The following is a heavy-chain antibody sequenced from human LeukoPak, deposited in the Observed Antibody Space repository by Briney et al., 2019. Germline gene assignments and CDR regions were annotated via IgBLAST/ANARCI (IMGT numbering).Heavy chain of an antibody. J-gene: IGHJ4*02. CDR2: IYYSGST. CDR1: GGSISSSSYY. D-gene: IGHD5-24*01. CDR3: ARHRSGYNFFVQEVDY. Sequence: SETLSLTCTVSGGSISSSSYYWGWLRQPPGTGLEWIGSIYYSGSTYYNPSLKSRVTISVDTSKNQFSLKLSSVTAADTAVYYCARHRSGYNFFVQEVDYWGQGTLVTVSS. V-gene: IGHV4-39*01.